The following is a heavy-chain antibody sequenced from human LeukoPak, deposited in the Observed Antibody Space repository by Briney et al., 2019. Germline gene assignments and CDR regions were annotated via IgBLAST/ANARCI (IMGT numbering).Heavy chain of an antibody. D-gene: IGHD3-10*01. CDR3: ARGLTAIRGIEYSYYGMDV. CDR1: GFTFSRTS. J-gene: IGHJ6*02. Sequence: PGRSLRLSCAASGFTFSRTSMHWVRQSPGKGLEWVAVISFDGGTKYYADSVKGRLTVSRGNSKKALYLQMNSLRTEDTAVYFCARGLTAIRGIEYSYYGMDVWGQGTTVTVSS. CDR2: ISFDGGTK. V-gene: IGHV3-30-3*01.